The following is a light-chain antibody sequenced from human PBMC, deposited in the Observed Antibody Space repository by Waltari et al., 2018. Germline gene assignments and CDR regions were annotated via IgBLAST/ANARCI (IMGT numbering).Light chain of an antibody. Sequence: EVVLPQSPGPLSLSPGERPTPACRASKSVSKYLAWYQQQPGQAPRLLIYAASTRATGVPDRFSGSGFGTDFSLTISRLEPEDFAVYYCQNHERLPATFGQGTKVEIK. V-gene: IGKV3-20*01. CDR3: QNHERLPAT. CDR2: AAS. CDR1: KSVSKY. J-gene: IGKJ1*01.